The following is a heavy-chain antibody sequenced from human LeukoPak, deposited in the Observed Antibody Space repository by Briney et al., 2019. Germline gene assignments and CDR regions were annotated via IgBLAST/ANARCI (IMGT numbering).Heavy chain of an antibody. J-gene: IGHJ4*02. D-gene: IGHD5-24*01. Sequence: PSETLSLTCAVYGGSCSDYYCSWIRQPPGKGLEWIREIHPYGTFYYNSSLRSRLTISIDTSKTQFSLRLTSVTAADTAFYYCARGRDRSKAGDHWGQGTLVTVSS. CDR3: ARGRDRSKAGDH. V-gene: IGHV4-34*01. CDR2: IHPYGTF. CDR1: GGSCSDYY.